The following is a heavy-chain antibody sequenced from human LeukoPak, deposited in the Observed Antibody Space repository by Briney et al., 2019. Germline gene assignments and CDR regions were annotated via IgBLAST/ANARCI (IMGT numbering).Heavy chain of an antibody. CDR2: IIPIFGTA. CDR3: ARGRYYDFWSGYSDYYYYYMDV. Sequence: SVKVSCKASGGTFSSYAISWVRQAPGQGLEWMGGIIPIFGTANYAQKFQGRVTITTDESTSTAYMELSSLRSEDTAVYYCARGRYYDFWSGYSDYYYYYMDVWSKGTTVTVSS. D-gene: IGHD3-3*01. J-gene: IGHJ6*03. V-gene: IGHV1-69*05. CDR1: GGTFSSYA.